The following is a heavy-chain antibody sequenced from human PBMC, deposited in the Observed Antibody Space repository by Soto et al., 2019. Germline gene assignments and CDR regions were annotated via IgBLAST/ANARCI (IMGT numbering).Heavy chain of an antibody. CDR1: GFTFSSYG. CDR3: ARVNSSSSEGDYYYYYGMDV. Sequence: QVQLVESGGGVVQPGRSLRLSCAASGFTFSSYGMHWVRQAPGKGLEWVAVIWYDGSNKYYADSVKGRFTISRDNSKNTLYLQMNSLRAEDTAVYYCARVNSSSSEGDYYYYYGMDVWGQGTTVTVSS. CDR2: IWYDGSNK. J-gene: IGHJ6*02. D-gene: IGHD6-6*01. V-gene: IGHV3-33*01.